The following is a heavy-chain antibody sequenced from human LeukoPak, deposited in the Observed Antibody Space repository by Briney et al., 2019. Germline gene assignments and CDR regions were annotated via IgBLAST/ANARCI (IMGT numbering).Heavy chain of an antibody. CDR1: GFILRTYW. Sequence: PGGSLRLSCAASGFILRTYWVSWVRQAPGKGLEWVASIKRDGSEKYYVDSVKGRFTISRDNAKNSLYLQMNSLRAEDTAVYHCVREASGGTKGVSGTFDIWGQGTLVTVSS. V-gene: IGHV3-7*01. D-gene: IGHD6-13*01. CDR3: VREASGGTKGVSGTFDI. CDR2: IKRDGSEK. J-gene: IGHJ3*02.